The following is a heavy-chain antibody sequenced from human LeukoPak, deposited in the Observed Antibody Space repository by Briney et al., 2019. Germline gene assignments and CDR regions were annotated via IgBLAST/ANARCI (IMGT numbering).Heavy chain of an antibody. CDR3: ARRRRIVGATPGAFDI. CDR2: INHSGST. J-gene: IGHJ3*02. Sequence: GSLRLSCAASGLTVSGNYMTWVRQPPGKGLEWIGEINHSGSTNYNPSLKSRVTISVDTSKNQFSLKLSSVTAADTAVYYCARRRRIVGATPGAFDIWGQGTMVTVSS. D-gene: IGHD1-26*01. CDR1: GLTVSGNY. V-gene: IGHV4-34*01.